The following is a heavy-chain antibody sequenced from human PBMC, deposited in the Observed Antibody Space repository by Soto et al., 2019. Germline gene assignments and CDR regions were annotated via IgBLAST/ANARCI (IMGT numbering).Heavy chain of an antibody. CDR1: GFTFDDYA. CDR3: AKYSGYDAFDI. CDR2: ISWNSGSI. J-gene: IGHJ3*02. V-gene: IGHV3-9*01. Sequence: PGGSLRLSCAASGFTFDDYAMHWVRQAPGKGLEWVSGISWNSGSIGYADSVKGRFTISRDNAKNSLYLQMNSLRAEDTALYYCAKYSGYDAFDIWGQGTMVTVSS. D-gene: IGHD5-12*01.